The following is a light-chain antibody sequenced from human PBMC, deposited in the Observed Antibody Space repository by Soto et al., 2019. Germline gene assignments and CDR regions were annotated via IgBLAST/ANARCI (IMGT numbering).Light chain of an antibody. V-gene: IGKV3-20*01. Sequence: EMVLTQSPGTLSLSPGERATLSCRASQSLSSSYLAWDQQKPGQAPRLLIYSASSRATGIPDRFSGSGSGTDFTLTISRLEPEDFAVYYCHQYDSSHTFGQGTKLEIK. CDR2: SAS. CDR3: HQYDSSHT. J-gene: IGKJ2*01. CDR1: QSLSSSY.